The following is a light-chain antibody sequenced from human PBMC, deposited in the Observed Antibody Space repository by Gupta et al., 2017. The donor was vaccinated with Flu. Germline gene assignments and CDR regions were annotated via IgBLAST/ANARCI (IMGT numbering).Light chain of an antibody. CDR3: QQYASASPA. CDR1: QSGLDSSNNKNY. J-gene: IGKJ2*01. CDR2: WAS. Sequence: DIVMTQSPDSLAVSLGERATINCKSSQSGLDSSNNKNYLAWYHQKPGQPPKLLIYWASTREPGVPVRFSGSGSGTXITRTIXILHAEDVALYYFQQYASASPAFGXWTKLEIK. V-gene: IGKV4-1*01.